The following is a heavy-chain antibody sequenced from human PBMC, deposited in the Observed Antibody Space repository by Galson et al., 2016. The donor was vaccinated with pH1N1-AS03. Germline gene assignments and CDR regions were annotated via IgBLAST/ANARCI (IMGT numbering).Heavy chain of an antibody. D-gene: IGHD6-13*01. V-gene: IGHV3-23*01. CDR2: ISVTGGST. CDR3: AKDRSRWPPGWGFVDS. J-gene: IGHJ4*02. CDR1: GFTFSSYG. Sequence: SLRLSCATSGFTFSSYGMTWVRQAPGKGLEWVSSISVTGGSTYYADSVKGRFTISRDHSKNTLYLQMSSLRAEDTAVYYCAKDRSRWPPGWGFVDSWGRGTLVTVSS.